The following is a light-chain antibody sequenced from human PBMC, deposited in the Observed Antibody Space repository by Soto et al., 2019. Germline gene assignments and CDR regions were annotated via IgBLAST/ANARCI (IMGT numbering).Light chain of an antibody. J-gene: IGLJ2*01. V-gene: IGLV2-8*01. CDR1: SSDVGGYNY. Sequence: QSVLTQPPSASGSLGQSVTISCTGTSSDVGGYNYVSWYQQYPGKAPKLIIYEVTKRPSGVPDRFSGSKSGNTASLTVSGLQAEDEADYYCSSYAGTSNPFGGGTKVTVL. CDR3: SSYAGTSNP. CDR2: EVT.